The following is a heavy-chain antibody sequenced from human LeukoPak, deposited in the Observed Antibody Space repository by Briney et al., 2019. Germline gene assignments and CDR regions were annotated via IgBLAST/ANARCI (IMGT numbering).Heavy chain of an antibody. Sequence: SLRLSCAASGFTFDDYAMHWVRQAPGKGLEWVPGISWNSGSIGYADSVKGRFTISRDNAKNSLYLQMNSLRAEDTALYYCAKGSRYHLKENWFDPWGQGTLVTVSS. J-gene: IGHJ5*02. D-gene: IGHD1-14*01. CDR1: GFTFDDYA. CDR2: ISWNSGSI. CDR3: AKGSRYHLKENWFDP. V-gene: IGHV3-9*01.